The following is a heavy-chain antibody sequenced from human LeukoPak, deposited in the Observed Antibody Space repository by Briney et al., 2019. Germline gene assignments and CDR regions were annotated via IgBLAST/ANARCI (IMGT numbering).Heavy chain of an antibody. CDR2: ISSSSSYI. D-gene: IGHD3-16*01. V-gene: IGHV3-21*01. CDR3: ARDLYGTYGTDV. CDR1: GFTFSSYS. J-gene: IGHJ6*02. Sequence: GGSLRLSCAASGFTFSSYSMNWVRQAPGKGLEWVSSISSSSSYIYYADSVKGRFTISRDNAKNSLYLQMNSLRAEDTAVYYCARDLYGTYGTDVWGQGTTVTVSS.